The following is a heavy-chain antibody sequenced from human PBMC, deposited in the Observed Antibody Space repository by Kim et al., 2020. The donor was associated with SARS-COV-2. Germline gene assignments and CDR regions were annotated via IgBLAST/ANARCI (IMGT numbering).Heavy chain of an antibody. V-gene: IGHV3-11*05. J-gene: IGHJ5*02. CDR3: ARVLLVGSGANWFDP. CDR1: GFTFSDYY. CDR2: ISSSSSYT. D-gene: IGHD3-10*01. Sequence: GGSLRLSCAASGFTFSDYYMSWIRQAPGKGLEWVSYISSSSSYTNYADSVKGRFTISRDNAKNSLYLQMNSLRAEDTAVYYCARVLLVGSGANWFDPWGQGTLVTVSS.